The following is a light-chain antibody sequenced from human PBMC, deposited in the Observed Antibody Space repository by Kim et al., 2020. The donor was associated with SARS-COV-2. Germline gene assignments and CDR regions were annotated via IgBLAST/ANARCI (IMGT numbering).Light chain of an antibody. J-gene: IGKJ4*01. V-gene: IGKV3-15*01. CDR2: GIS. CDR3: QQYTNWPLT. Sequence: EIVMTQSPATLSVSPGERATLSCRASKSVSSNFLAWYQQKPGQAPRLLIYGISTRATGIPARFSGSGSGTEFTLTISSLQSEDFAVYYCQQYTNWPLTFGGGTKVDIK. CDR1: KSVSSN.